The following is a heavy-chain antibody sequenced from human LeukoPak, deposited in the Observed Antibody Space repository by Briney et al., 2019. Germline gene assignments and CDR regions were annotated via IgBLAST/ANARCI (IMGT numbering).Heavy chain of an antibody. CDR1: SGSFSGYY. J-gene: IGHJ4*02. V-gene: IGHV4-34*01. D-gene: IGHD3-9*01. CDR2: INHSGST. CDR3: ARRSLRYFDWLLREDYFDY. Sequence: PSETLSLTCAVYSGSFSGYYWSWIRQPPGKGLEWIGEINHSGSTYYKPSLKSRVTISRDTSKNQFSLKLSSVTDADTAVYYCARRSLRYFDWLLREDYFDYWGQGTLVTVSS.